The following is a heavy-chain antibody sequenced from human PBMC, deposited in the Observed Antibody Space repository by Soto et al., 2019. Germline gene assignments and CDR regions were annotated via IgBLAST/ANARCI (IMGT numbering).Heavy chain of an antibody. Sequence: GGSLRLSCAASGFTVSSNYMSWVRQAPGKGLEWVSVIYSGGSTYYADSVKGRFTISRDNSKNTLYLQMNSLRAEDTAVYYCARGSRDCSGGSCYSGSYYYYMDVWGKGTTVTVSS. CDR3: ARGSRDCSGGSCYSGSYYYYMDV. V-gene: IGHV3-66*01. CDR1: GFTVSSNY. J-gene: IGHJ6*03. D-gene: IGHD2-15*01. CDR2: IYSGGST.